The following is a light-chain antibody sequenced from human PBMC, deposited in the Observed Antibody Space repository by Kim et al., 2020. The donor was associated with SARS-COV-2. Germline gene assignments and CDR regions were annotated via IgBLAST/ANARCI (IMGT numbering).Light chain of an antibody. CDR2: SAY. V-gene: IGKV3-20*01. Sequence: LSPEETATLSCRASQSVRSSYLAWYQQKPGQPPSLLIYSAYNRATGIPDRFSGSGSGTDFTLTISRLEPEDFAVYYCQQYDNSRTFGQGTKVDIK. J-gene: IGKJ1*01. CDR3: QQYDNSRT. CDR1: QSVRSSY.